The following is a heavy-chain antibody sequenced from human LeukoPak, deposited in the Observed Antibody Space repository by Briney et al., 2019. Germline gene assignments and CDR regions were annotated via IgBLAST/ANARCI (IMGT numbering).Heavy chain of an antibody. CDR3: AKDRAIAAPMEFDY. CDR2: LNTDGSNT. D-gene: IGHD6-6*01. CDR1: GFTFSSAW. V-gene: IGHV3-74*01. J-gene: IGHJ4*02. Sequence: GGSLRLSCVASGFTFSSAWMHWVRQVPGKGLVWVSRLNTDGSNTAYADSMEGRFTMSSDNSKNTLYLQMNSLRAEDTAVYYCAKDRAIAAPMEFDYWGQGTLVTVSS.